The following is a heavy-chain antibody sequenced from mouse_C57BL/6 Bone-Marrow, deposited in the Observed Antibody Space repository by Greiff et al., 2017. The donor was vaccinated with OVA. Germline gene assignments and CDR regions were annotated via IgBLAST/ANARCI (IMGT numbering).Heavy chain of an antibody. V-gene: IGHV5-2*01. Sequence: EVKVVESGGGLVQPGESLKLSCESNEYEFPSHDMSWVRKTPEKRLELVAAINSDGGSTYYPDTMERRFIISRDNTKKTLYLQRSSLRSEDTALYYCARRGGDWYFDVWGTGTTVTVSS. J-gene: IGHJ1*03. CDR2: INSDGGST. CDR1: EYEFPSHD. CDR3: ARRGGDWYFDV.